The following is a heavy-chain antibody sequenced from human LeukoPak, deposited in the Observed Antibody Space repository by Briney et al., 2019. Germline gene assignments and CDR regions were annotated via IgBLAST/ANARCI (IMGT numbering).Heavy chain of an antibody. V-gene: IGHV4-34*01. CDR1: GGSFSGYY. J-gene: IGHJ3*02. Sequence: PSETLSLTCAVYGGSFSGYYWSWIRQPPGKGLEWIGEINHSGSTNYNPSLKSRVTISVDTSKNQFSLKLSSVTAADTAVYYCARRRVAAGDAFDIWGQGTMVTVSS. D-gene: IGHD6-13*01. CDR3: ARRRVAAGDAFDI. CDR2: INHSGST.